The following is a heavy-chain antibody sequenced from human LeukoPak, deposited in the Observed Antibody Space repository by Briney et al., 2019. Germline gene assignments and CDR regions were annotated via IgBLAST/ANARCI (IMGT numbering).Heavy chain of an antibody. CDR3: ATELYCSSTSCSLFPDY. Sequence: ASVKVSCKVSGYTLTELSMHWVRQAPGKGLEWMGGFDPEDGETIYAQKFQGRVTMTEDTSTDTAYMELSGLRSEDTAVYYCATELYCSSTSCSLFPDYWGQGTLVTVSS. CDR1: GYTLTELS. V-gene: IGHV1-24*01. J-gene: IGHJ4*02. D-gene: IGHD2-2*01. CDR2: FDPEDGET.